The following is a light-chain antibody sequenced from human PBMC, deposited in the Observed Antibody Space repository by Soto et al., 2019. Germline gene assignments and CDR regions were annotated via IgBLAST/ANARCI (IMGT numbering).Light chain of an antibody. CDR1: QGISSS. Sequence: DIQMTQSPSSLSASVGDRVTITCRASQGISSSVAWYQQKPGKVPRLLISGASTLQSGVPPRFSGSGSGTDFTLTITSLQPEDVATYYCQKYSSVITFGQGTRLEIK. V-gene: IGKV1-27*01. J-gene: IGKJ5*01. CDR2: GAS. CDR3: QKYSSVIT.